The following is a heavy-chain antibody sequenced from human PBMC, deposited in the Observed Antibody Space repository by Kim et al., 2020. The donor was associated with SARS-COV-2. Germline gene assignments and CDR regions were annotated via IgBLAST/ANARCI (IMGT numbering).Heavy chain of an antibody. J-gene: IGHJ5*02. Sequence: GGSLRLSCAASGFTFSDHYMDWVRQAPGKGLEWVGRTRNKANSYTTEYAASVKGRFTISRDDSKNSLYLQMNSLKTEDTAVYYCARERNEYSSSSRWFDPWGQGTLVTVSS. CDR3: ARERNEYSSSSRWFDP. CDR2: TRNKANSYTT. CDR1: GFTFSDHY. D-gene: IGHD6-6*01. V-gene: IGHV3-72*01.